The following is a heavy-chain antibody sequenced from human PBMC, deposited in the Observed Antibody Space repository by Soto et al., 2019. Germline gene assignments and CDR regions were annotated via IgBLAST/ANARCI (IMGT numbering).Heavy chain of an antibody. V-gene: IGHV3-33*01. D-gene: IGHD3-10*02. CDR1: GFNFRGYG. Sequence: QVQLVQSGGGVVQPGRSLRLSCEASGFNFRGYGMHWVRQAPGKGLEWVAITRHDGSNTYYADSVRGRFTISRDNSKNTLYLQMNSLRVEDTAVYYCARDGVGITTFVGYFDYWGQGTLITVSS. J-gene: IGHJ4*02. CDR2: TRHDGSNT. CDR3: ARDGVGITTFVGYFDY.